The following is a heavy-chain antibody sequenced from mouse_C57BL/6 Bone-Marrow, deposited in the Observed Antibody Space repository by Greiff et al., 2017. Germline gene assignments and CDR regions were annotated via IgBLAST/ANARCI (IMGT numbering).Heavy chain of an antibody. J-gene: IGHJ2*01. CDR2: IYPGSGSI. CDR3: ARHDPQAGFDY. Sequence: VQLQQSGAELVKPGASVKLSCKASGYTFTEYTIHWVQQRPGQGLEWIGWIYPGSGSIKYNEKFKDKATLTADKSSNTVYMEISRLTSEDSAVYFCARHDPQAGFDYWGQGTTLTVSA. CDR1: GYTFTEYT. V-gene: IGHV1-62-2*01.